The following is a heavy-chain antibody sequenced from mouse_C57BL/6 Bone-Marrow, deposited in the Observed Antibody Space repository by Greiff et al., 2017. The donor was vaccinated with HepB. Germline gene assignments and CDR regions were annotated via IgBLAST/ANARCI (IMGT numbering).Heavy chain of an antibody. CDR1: GYTFTSYW. CDR2: IDPSDSYT. D-gene: IGHD4-1*01. CDR3: ARENWNYFDY. J-gene: IGHJ2*01. Sequence: VQLQQPGAELVRPGTSVKLSCKASGYTFTSYWMHWVKQRPGQGFEWIGVIDPSDSYTNYNQKFKGKATLTVDTSSSTAYMQLSSLTSEDSAVYYCARENWNYFDYWGQGTTLTVSS. V-gene: IGHV1-59*01.